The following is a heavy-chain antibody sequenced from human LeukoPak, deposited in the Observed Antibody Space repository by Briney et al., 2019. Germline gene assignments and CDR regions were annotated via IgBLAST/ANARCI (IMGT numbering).Heavy chain of an antibody. CDR1: GYTFTGYY. CDR2: INPNSGGT. V-gene: IGHV1-2*02. J-gene: IGHJ4*02. D-gene: IGHD3-10*01. Sequence: ASVKVSCKASGYTFTGYYMHWVRQAPGQGLEWMGWINPNSGGTNYAQKFRGRVTMTRDTSISTAYMELSRLRSDDTAVYYCARGRSVNYYGQDYWGQGTLVTVSS. CDR3: ARGRSVNYYGQDY.